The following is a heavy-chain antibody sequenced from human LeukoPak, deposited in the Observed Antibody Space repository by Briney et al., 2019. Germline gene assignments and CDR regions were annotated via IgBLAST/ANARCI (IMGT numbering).Heavy chain of an antibody. CDR2: TYYWSKWYN. J-gene: IGHJ4*02. V-gene: IGHV6-1*01. CDR3: ARGRFPYPASAGLDY. Sequence: PSQTLSLSCATSGYSVSSNSAAWIWITPSPSRGLVWLVRTYYWSKWYNEYAGSVKRRITINSDTSKNQFSLQLNSVTPEDTAVYYCARGRFPYPASAGLDYWGQGALVTVSS. CDR1: GYSVSSNSAA. D-gene: IGHD6-13*01.